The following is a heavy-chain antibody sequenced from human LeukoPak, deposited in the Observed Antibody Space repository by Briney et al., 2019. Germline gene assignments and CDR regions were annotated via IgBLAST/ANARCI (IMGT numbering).Heavy chain of an antibody. CDR2: MYYSGST. Sequence: SPSGTLSLTCTVSGGSISSSSYYWGWIRQPPGKGLEWIGSMYYSGSTYYNPSLKSRVTISGDTSKNQFSLKLSSVTAADTAVYYCARLSMLGYCSGGSCSLAMDVWGKGTTVTISS. CDR1: GGSISSSSYY. D-gene: IGHD2-15*01. V-gene: IGHV4-39*01. J-gene: IGHJ6*04. CDR3: ARLSMLGYCSGGSCSLAMDV.